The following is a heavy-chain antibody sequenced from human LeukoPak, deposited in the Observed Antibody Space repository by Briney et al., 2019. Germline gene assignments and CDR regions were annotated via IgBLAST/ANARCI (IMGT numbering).Heavy chain of an antibody. CDR3: AKEGYYDFSGSYFDY. CDR2: FGNSA. D-gene: IGHD3-22*01. CDR1: GFTFSRYA. J-gene: IGHJ4*02. V-gene: IGHV3-23*01. Sequence: GGSLRLSCAASGFTFSRYAMSWVRQAPGKGLEWVSTFGNSAHYADSVKGRFTISRDNSKNTLFLQMNSLRAEDTAVYYCAKEGYYDFSGSYFDYWGQGTLVTVSS.